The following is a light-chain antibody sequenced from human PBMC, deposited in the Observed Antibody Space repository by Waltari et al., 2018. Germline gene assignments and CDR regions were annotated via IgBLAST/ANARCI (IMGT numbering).Light chain of an antibody. Sequence: IRVTQSPSSVSASIGDRVTITCRASQGIRTWLSWYQKRPVEAPRLLIHDSTSGQSGVPSRFNGGGSGTDFTLTIGGLQPEDFATYYCQQANSFPVTFGQGTRLDIK. CDR3: QQANSFPVT. J-gene: IGKJ5*01. CDR1: QGIRTW. V-gene: IGKV1D-12*01. CDR2: DST.